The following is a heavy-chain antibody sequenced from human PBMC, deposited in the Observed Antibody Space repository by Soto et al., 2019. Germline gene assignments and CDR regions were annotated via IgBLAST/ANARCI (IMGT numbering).Heavy chain of an antibody. D-gene: IGHD2-2*01. CDR2: IYHSGST. CDR3: AKAWPAAPLDY. CDR1: GVYISSSNW. V-gene: IGHV4-4*02. J-gene: IGHJ4*02. Sequence: QVQLQESGPGLVKPSGTLSLTCSVSGVYISSSNWWSWVRQPPVKRLEWIGEIYHSGSTNYNPAHKSRVTTSVDKSKTPSSLKRSSVPAADTAVDYCAKAWPAAPLDYWGQGTLVTVSS.